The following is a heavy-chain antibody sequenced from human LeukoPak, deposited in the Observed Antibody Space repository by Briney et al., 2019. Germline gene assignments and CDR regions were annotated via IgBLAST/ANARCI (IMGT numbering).Heavy chain of an antibody. V-gene: IGHV1-2*06. CDR3: ARDYCSSTSCLFDY. CDR1: GYTFTGYY. D-gene: IGHD2-2*01. Sequence: ASVKVSCKASGYTFTGYYMHWVRQAPGQGLEWMGRINPNSGGTNYAQKFQGRVTMTRDTSISTAFMELTRLRSDDTAVYYCARDYCSSTSCLFDYWGQGTLVTVSS. CDR2: INPNSGGT. J-gene: IGHJ4*02.